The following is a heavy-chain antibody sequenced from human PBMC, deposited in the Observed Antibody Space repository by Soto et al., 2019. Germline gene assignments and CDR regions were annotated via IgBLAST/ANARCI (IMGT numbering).Heavy chain of an antibody. CDR3: ARETYYDILTGPNWFDP. CDR1: GFTFSSYS. J-gene: IGHJ5*02. CDR2: ISSSSSYI. V-gene: IGHV3-21*01. Sequence: GGSLRLSCAASGFTFSSYSMNWVRQAPGKGLEWVSSISSSSSYIYYADSVKGRFTISRDNAKNSLYLQMNSLRAEDTAVYYCARETYYDILTGPNWFDPWGQGTLVTVSS. D-gene: IGHD3-9*01.